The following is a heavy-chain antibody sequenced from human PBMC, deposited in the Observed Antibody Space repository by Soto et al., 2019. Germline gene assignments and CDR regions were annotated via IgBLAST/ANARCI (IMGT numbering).Heavy chain of an antibody. CDR3: ASRRHSHGT. CDR1: GFTVSTNY. J-gene: IGHJ5*01. V-gene: IGHV3-53*01. CDR2: IHTAGDT. Sequence: PGGSLRLSXSASGFTVSTNYMAWVRQAPGRGXNGVXVIHTAGDTYYADSVKGRCSISRDSSKNILYLQMNSLRVEDTAVYYCASRRHSHGTWAQGTLV. D-gene: IGHD5-18*01.